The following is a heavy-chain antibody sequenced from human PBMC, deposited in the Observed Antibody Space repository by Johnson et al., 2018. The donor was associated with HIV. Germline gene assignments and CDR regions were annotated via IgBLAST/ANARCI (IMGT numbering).Heavy chain of an antibody. D-gene: IGHD3-22*01. CDR1: EFTFDDYG. Sequence: VPLLESGGGVVRPGGSLRLSCAASEFTFDDYGMSWVRQAPGKGLEWVSGINWNGGSTGYADSVKGRFTISRDNAKNSLYLQMNSLRAEDTALYYCARDHYDSSGYYVPYHAFDIWGQGTMVTVSS. CDR2: INWNGGST. J-gene: IGHJ3*02. V-gene: IGHV3-20*04. CDR3: ARDHYDSSGYYVPYHAFDI.